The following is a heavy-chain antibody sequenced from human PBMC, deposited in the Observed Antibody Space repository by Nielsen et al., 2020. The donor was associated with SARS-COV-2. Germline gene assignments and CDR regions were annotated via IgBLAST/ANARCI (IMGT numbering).Heavy chain of an antibody. J-gene: IGHJ2*01. CDR3: ARPRGYCSGGSCYRSRKNNWYFDL. CDR1: GGSFSGYY. Sequence: SETLSLTCAVYGGSFSGYYWSWIRQPPGKGLEWIGEINHSGSTNYNPSLKSRVTISVDTSKNQFSLKLSSVTAADTAVYYRARPRGYCSGGSCYRSRKNNWYFDLWGRGTLVTVSS. CDR2: INHSGST. V-gene: IGHV4-34*01. D-gene: IGHD2-15*01.